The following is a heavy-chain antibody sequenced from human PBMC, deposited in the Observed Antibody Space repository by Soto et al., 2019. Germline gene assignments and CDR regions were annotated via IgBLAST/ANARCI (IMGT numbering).Heavy chain of an antibody. V-gene: IGHV1-69*13. Sequence: SVKVSCKASGGTFSSYAISWVRQAPGQGLEWMGGIVPIFGTANYAQKFQGRVTITADESTSTAYMELSSLRSEDTAVYYCARDPRYSSSSGYYYYGMDVWGQGTTVPVSS. J-gene: IGHJ6*02. CDR1: GGTFSSYA. CDR3: ARDPRYSSSSGYYYYGMDV. CDR2: IVPIFGTA. D-gene: IGHD6-6*01.